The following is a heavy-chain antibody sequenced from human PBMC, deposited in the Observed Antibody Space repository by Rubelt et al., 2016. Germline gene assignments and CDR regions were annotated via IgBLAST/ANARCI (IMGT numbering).Heavy chain of an antibody. Sequence: QVQLQESGPGLVKPSETLSLTCTVSGYSISSGYYWGWIRQPPGKGLEWIGSIYYSGRTYYNPSLKSRVTISVDTSKIQFSLKLSSVTAADTAVYYCASAPTLFPLVSCENSPSDTSSVAVGCLAQDF. V-gene: IGHV4-38-2*02. CDR3: ASAPTLFPLVSCENSPSDTSSVAVGCLAQDF. CDR1: GYSISSGYY. CDR2: IYYSGRT. D-gene: IGHD6-25*01. J-gene: IGHJ2*01.